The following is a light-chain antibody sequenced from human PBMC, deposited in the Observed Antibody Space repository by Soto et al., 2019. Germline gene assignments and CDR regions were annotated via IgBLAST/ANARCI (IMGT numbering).Light chain of an antibody. V-gene: IGLV1-40*01. CDR2: GNS. J-gene: IGLJ2*01. CDR1: SSNIGAGYD. CDR3: QSYDSSLSGSKVV. Sequence: QSVLTQPPSVSGAPGQRVTISCTGSSSNIGAGYDVHWYQQLPGTAPKLLIFGNSNRPSGVPDRFSGSKSGTSVSLVITGLQAEDEADYYCQSYDSSLSGSKVVFGGGTQLTVL.